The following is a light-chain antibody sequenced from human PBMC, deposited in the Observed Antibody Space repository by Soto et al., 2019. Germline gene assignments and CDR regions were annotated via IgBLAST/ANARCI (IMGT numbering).Light chain of an antibody. J-gene: IGKJ1*01. V-gene: IGKV1-5*03. CDR2: KAS. Sequence: DIQMTQSPSTLSASVVDRVTISCRASQSVSTWLAWYQQKPGKAPKLLIYKASNLESGVPSRFTGSGSGTEFTLTISSLQPDDFATYYCRQYNSWTFGQGTKVDTK. CDR3: RQYNSWT. CDR1: QSVSTW.